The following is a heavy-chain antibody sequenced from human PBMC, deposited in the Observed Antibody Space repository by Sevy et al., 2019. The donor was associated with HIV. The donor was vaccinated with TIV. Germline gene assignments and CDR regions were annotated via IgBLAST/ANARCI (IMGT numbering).Heavy chain of an antibody. D-gene: IGHD2-15*01. CDR3: AKGLSSDAFDI. CDR1: GFTFSSYG. CDR2: ISYDGSNK. Sequence: GGSLRFSCAASGFTFSSYGMHWVRQAPGKGLEWVAVISYDGSNKYYADSVKGRFTISRDNSKNTLYLQMNSLRAEDTAVYYCAKGLSSDAFDIRGQGTMVTVSS. V-gene: IGHV3-30*18. J-gene: IGHJ3*02.